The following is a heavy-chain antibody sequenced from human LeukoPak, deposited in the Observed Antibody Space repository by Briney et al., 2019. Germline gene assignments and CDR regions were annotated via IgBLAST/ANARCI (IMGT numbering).Heavy chain of an antibody. CDR2: MNPNTGGA. V-gene: IGHV1-8*01. CDR1: RYTFPSYD. D-gene: IGHD3-22*01. J-gene: IGHJ4*02. Sequence: ASVKVSCKASRYTFPSYDIQWVREAAGQGLAWMGWMNPNTGGAGFAQKFQGRLTLNRDTSISTAYMELSSLRSEDTAVYYCARLSQTPDYYSNGGYYYLGYWGQGTPVTVSS. CDR3: ARLSQTPDYYSNGGYYYLGY.